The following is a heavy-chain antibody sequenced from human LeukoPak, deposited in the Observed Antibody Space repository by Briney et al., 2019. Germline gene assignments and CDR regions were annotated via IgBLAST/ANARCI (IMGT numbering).Heavy chain of an antibody. Sequence: PGGSLRLSCAASGFTFSGSAIHWVRQASGKGPEWVARIRSKANSHATAYAESLKGRFTISRDDSRNTAYLQMNSLKTEDTAVYYCTSVVSGSYEVSWGQGTLVTVSS. CDR1: GFTFSGSA. CDR3: TSVVSGSYEVS. V-gene: IGHV3-73*01. D-gene: IGHD1-26*01. CDR2: IRSKANSHAT. J-gene: IGHJ5*02.